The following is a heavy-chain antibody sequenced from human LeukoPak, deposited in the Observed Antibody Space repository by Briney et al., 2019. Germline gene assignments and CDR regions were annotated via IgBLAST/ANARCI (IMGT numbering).Heavy chain of an antibody. CDR2: IYYSGGT. D-gene: IGHD5-12*01. CDR3: AREDSGYGTYDY. Sequence: SETLSLTCTVSGGSISSYYWSWIRQPLGKGLEWIGYIYYSGGTNYNPSLKSRVTMSVDTSRNQFSLKLYSVTAADTAVYYCAREDSGYGTYDYWGQGTLVTVSS. V-gene: IGHV4-59*01. CDR1: GGSISSYY. J-gene: IGHJ4*02.